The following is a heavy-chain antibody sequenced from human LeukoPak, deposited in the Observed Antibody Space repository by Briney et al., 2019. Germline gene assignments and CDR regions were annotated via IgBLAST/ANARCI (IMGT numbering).Heavy chain of an antibody. CDR3: ARSGSYYENWFDP. J-gene: IGHJ5*02. Sequence: ASVKVSCKASGYTFTGYYMHWVRQAPGRGLEWMGWVNPNSGGTNYAQKFQGRVTMTRDTSISTAYMELSRLRSDDTAVYYCARSGSYYENWFDPWGQGTLVTVSS. CDR1: GYTFTGYY. D-gene: IGHD1-26*01. V-gene: IGHV1-2*02. CDR2: VNPNSGGT.